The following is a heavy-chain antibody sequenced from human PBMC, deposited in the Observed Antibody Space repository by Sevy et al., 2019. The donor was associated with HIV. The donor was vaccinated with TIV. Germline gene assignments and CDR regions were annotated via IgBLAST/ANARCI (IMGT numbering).Heavy chain of an antibody. D-gene: IGHD3-22*01. CDR1: GYTLSELS. CDR2: FDPEDGET. J-gene: IGHJ4*02. Sequence: ASVKVSCKVSGYTLSELSMHWVRQAPGKGLEWMGRFDPEDGETIYAQKLQGRVTMTEDISSDTAYMELSSLRSEDTAVYFCATAREYYSDNSGYLDFWGQGTLVTVSS. CDR3: ATAREYYSDNSGYLDF. V-gene: IGHV1-24*01.